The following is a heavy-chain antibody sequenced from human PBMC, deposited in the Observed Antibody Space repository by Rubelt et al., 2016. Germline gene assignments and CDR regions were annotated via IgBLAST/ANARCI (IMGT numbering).Heavy chain of an antibody. D-gene: IGHD3-10*01. CDR1: GGSISSYY. CDR2: SYYSGGT. V-gene: IGHV4-59*01. J-gene: IGHJ6*02. CDR3: ARDLGLALIWGSGYYGMDV. Sequence: QVQLQESGLGLVKPSETLSLTCTVSGGSISSYYWSWIRQPPGKGLEWIGCSYYSGGTNYTPSLKSRVTISADTSKNQCYLKRCSVTAADTAVYYCARDLGLALIWGSGYYGMDVWGQGTTVTVSS.